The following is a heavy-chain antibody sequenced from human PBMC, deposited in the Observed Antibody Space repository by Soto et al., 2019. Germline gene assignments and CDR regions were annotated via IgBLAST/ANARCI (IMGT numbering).Heavy chain of an antibody. CDR3: ARVWASSGYTHPPSRLPDWFDP. J-gene: IGHJ5*02. D-gene: IGHD3-22*01. CDR1: GGSFSGYY. Sequence: SETLSLTCAVYGGSFSGYYWSWIRQPPGKGLEWIGEINHSGSTNYNPSLKSRVTISVDTSKNQFSLKLSSVTAADTAVYYCARVWASSGYTHPPSRLPDWFDPWGQGTLVTVSS. CDR2: INHSGST. V-gene: IGHV4-34*01.